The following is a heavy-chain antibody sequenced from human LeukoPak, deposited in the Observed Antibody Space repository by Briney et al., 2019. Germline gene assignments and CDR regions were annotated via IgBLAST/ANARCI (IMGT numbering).Heavy chain of an antibody. D-gene: IGHD3/OR15-3a*01. Sequence: SETLSLTCTVSGGSISSGSYYWSWIRQPPGKGLEWIGEITHSGSTNYSPSLKSRVTISVDTSKKQFSLRLNSVTAADTAVYYCARLSFGPLHYFYYYYMDVWGRGTTVTVSS. CDR3: ARLSFGPLHYFYYYYMDV. V-gene: IGHV4-39*01. CDR1: GGSISSGSYY. CDR2: ITHSGST. J-gene: IGHJ6*03.